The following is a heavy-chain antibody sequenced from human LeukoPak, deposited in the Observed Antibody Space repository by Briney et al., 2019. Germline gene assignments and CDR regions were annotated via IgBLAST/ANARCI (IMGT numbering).Heavy chain of an antibody. CDR3: APSQKNGYSGYDYGY. Sequence: GASVKVSCKASGYTFTSYYMHWVRQAPGQGLEWMGIINPSGGSTSYAQKFQGRVTMTRDTSTSTVYMELSSLRSEDTAVYYCAPSQKNGYSGYDYGYWGQGTLVTVSS. CDR2: INPSGGST. V-gene: IGHV1-46*01. D-gene: IGHD5-12*01. CDR1: GYTFTSYY. J-gene: IGHJ4*02.